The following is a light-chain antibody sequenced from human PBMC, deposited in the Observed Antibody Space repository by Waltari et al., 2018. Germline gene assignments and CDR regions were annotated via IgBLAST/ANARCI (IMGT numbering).Light chain of an antibody. V-gene: IGLV2-14*03. J-gene: IGLJ2*01. Sequence: QSALTHPASVSGSPGQSITISCTGTSNDVSGYKYVSWYQQHPGKATKVLISHVDHMPSGGYNRSSGSKSGKTASLPIAAAQAEDEDDYFCSYYTSSTPVIFGGGTKVTVL. CDR2: HVD. CDR1: SNDVSGYKY. CDR3: SYYTSSTPVI.